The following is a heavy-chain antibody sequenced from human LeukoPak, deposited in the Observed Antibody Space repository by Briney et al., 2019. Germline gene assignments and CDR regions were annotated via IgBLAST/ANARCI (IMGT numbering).Heavy chain of an antibody. V-gene: IGHV3-48*02. CDR3: AKDTPYYYDSSGYYWDY. CDR1: GFTFSSYS. D-gene: IGHD3-22*01. J-gene: IGHJ4*02. CDR2: ISSSSSTI. Sequence: GGSLRLSCAASGFTFSSYSMNWVRQAPGKGLEWVSYISSSSSTIYYADSVKGRFTISRDNAKNSLYLQMNSLRDEDTAVYYCAKDTPYYYDSSGYYWDYWGQGTLVTVSS.